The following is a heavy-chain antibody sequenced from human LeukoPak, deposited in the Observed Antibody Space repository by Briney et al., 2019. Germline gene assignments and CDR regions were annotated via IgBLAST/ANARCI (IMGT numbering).Heavy chain of an antibody. Sequence: ASVEVSCKASGYTFTSYDINWVRQATGQGLEWMGWMNPNSGNTGYAQKFQGRVTMTRNTSISTAYMELSSLRSEDTAVYYCARVPDELGTAGWFDPWGQGTLVTVSS. V-gene: IGHV1-8*01. CDR3: ARVPDELGTAGWFDP. D-gene: IGHD7-27*01. CDR2: MNPNSGNT. J-gene: IGHJ5*02. CDR1: GYTFTSYD.